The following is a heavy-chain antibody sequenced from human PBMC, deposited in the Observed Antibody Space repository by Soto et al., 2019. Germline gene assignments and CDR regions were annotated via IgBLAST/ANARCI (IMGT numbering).Heavy chain of an antibody. CDR1: GFTFSSYA. D-gene: IGHD3-22*01. CDR3: ARVNGYYDSSGHYEY. V-gene: IGHV3-30-3*01. CDR2: ISDVGSSI. Sequence: GGSLRLSCAASGFTFSSYAMHWVRQAPGKGLEWVSFISDVGSSIYYADSVKGRFTISRDISKNTLYLQLNSLRPEDTVVYYCARVNGYYDSSGHYEYWGQGTLVTSPQ. J-gene: IGHJ4*02.